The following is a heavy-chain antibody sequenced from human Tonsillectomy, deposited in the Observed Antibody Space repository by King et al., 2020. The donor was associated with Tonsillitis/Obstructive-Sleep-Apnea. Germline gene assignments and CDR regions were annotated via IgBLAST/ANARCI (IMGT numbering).Heavy chain of an antibody. CDR3: TTRDVKLPDFAH. D-gene: IGHD5-24*01. CDR2: IKSKTDGGTT. Sequence: DVQLVESGGGLVKPGGSLRLSCAASGFTFSNAWMSWVRQAPGKGLEWVVRIKSKTDGGTTDYAAPVKGRFTIPRDDSKNTLYLQMNSLKTEDTAVYYGTTRDVKLPDFAHGGQGTLVTVSA. CDR1: GFTFSNAW. V-gene: IGHV3-15*01. J-gene: IGHJ4*02.